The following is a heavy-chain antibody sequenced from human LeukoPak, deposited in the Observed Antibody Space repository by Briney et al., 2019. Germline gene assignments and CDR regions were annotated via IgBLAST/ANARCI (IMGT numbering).Heavy chain of an antibody. CDR2: INPNSSGT. Sequence: ASVKVSCKASGYTFTGYYMHWVRQAPGQGLEWMGRINPNSSGTNYAQKFQGRVTMTRDTSISTAYMELSRLRSDDTAVYYCARAGYSSSWRVDYWGQGTLVTVSS. CDR3: ARAGYSSSWRVDY. J-gene: IGHJ4*02. D-gene: IGHD6-13*01. V-gene: IGHV1-2*06. CDR1: GYTFTGYY.